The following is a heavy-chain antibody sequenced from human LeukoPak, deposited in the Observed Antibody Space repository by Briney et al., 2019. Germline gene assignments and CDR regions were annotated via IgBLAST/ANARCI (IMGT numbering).Heavy chain of an antibody. CDR2: ISSSSSYI. J-gene: IGHJ4*02. CDR3: ARGSDSSGCPGYY. D-gene: IGHD6-19*01. CDR1: GFTFSRYS. V-gene: IGHV3-21*01. Sequence: GGSLRLSCAASGFTFSRYSMNWVRQAPGKGLEWVSSISSSSSYIYYADSVKGRFTISRDNAKNSLYLQMNSLRAEDTAVYYCARGSDSSGCPGYYWGQGTLVTVSS.